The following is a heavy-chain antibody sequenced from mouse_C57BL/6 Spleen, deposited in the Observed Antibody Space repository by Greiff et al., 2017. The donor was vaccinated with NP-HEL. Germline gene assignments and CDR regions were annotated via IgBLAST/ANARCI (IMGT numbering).Heavy chain of an antibody. CDR3: ASRGRDYGSSYVDY. CDR2: INPYNGGT. V-gene: IGHV1-19*01. D-gene: IGHD1-1*01. Sequence: VHVKQSGPLLVKPGASVKMSCKASGYTFTDYYMNWVKQSHGKSLEWIGVINPYNGGTSYNQKFKGKATLTVDKSSSTAYMELNSLTSEDSAVYYCASRGRDYGSSYVDYWGQGTTLTVSS. J-gene: IGHJ2*01. CDR1: GYTFTDYY.